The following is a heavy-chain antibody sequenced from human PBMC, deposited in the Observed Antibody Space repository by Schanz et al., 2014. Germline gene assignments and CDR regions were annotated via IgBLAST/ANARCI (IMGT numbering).Heavy chain of an antibody. J-gene: IGHJ4*02. Sequence: EVQLVESGGGLVKPGGSLRLSCEASEFTFSSYKMNWVRQVPGKGLEWLSYIATSSSTRHYADSVKGRVTISRDNSKNTLYLQMNSLRADDTAVYFCARAHGNNWYGKGLDYWGQGTQVTVSS. V-gene: IGHV3-21*01. CDR1: EFTFSSYK. CDR2: IATSSSTR. CDR3: ARAHGNNWYGKGLDY. D-gene: IGHD1-1*01.